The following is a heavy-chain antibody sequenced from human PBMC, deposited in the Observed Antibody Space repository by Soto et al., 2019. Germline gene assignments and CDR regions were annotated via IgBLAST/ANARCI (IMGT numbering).Heavy chain of an antibody. D-gene: IGHD5-12*01. V-gene: IGHV4-39*01. J-gene: IGHJ4*02. CDR2: IHYNGNT. CDR3: ARHQYSGEDRPFDY. CDR1: GGSISSGSYY. Sequence: PSETLSLTCTVSGGSISSGSYYWGWIRQPPGKGLEWIASIHYNGNTDCTPSLKSRVTISVDTSKNQISLKVNSVTAADTAVYYCARHQYSGEDRPFDYWGQGTPVTVSS.